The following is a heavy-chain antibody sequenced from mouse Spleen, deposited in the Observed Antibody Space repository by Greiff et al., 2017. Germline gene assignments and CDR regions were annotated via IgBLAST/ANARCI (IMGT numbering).Heavy chain of an antibody. D-gene: IGHD1-1*01. J-gene: IGHJ3*01. CDR2: ISSGSSTI. CDR1: GFTFSDYG. CDR3: ARPFTTAWFAY. V-gene: IGHV5-17*01. Sequence: EVQVVESGGGLVKPGGSLKLSCAASGFTFSDYGMHWVRQAPEKGLEWVAYISSGSSTIYYADTVKGRFTISRDNAKNTLFLQMTSLRSEDTAMYYCARPFTTAWFAYWGQGTLVTVSA.